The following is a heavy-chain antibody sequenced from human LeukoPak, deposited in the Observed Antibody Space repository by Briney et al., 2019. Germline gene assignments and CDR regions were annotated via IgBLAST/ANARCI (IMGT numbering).Heavy chain of an antibody. Sequence: SETLSLTCAVYGGSFSGYYWSWTRQPPGKGLEWIGEINHSGSTNYNPSLKSRVTISVDTSKNQFSLKLSSVTAADTAVHYCARVGDSSGYDAFDIWGQGTMVTVSS. J-gene: IGHJ3*02. CDR2: INHSGST. V-gene: IGHV4-34*01. CDR3: ARVGDSSGYDAFDI. D-gene: IGHD3-22*01. CDR1: GGSFSGYY.